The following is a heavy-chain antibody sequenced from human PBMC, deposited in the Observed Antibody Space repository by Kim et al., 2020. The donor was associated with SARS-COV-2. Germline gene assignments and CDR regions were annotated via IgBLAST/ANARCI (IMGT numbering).Heavy chain of an antibody. CDR1: GASISSYY. V-gene: IGHV4-59*01. CDR2: IYYSRGS. D-gene: IGHD2-8*02. CDR3: ARSELYCTGGACYGLSLFDP. Sequence: SETLSLTCTVSGASISSYYWSWIRQTPGKGLEWIGDIYYSRGSNSNPSLGSRVTISLDTSKHQFSLKLTSVTAADTAMYYCARSELYCTGGACYGLSLFDPWGQGTLVTVSS. J-gene: IGHJ5*02.